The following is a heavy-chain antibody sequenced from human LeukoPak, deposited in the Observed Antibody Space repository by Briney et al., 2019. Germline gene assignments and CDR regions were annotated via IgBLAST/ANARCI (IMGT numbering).Heavy chain of an antibody. D-gene: IGHD3-22*01. J-gene: IGHJ4*02. CDR2: INPNSGGT. CDR3: ARDKDYYYDSSGYHYCPIDY. V-gene: IGHV1-2*02. CDR1: GYTFTDYY. Sequence: ASVKVSCKASGYTFTDYYIHWVRQAPGQGLEWMGWINPNSGGTNYAQNFQDRLTMTKDTSTNTAYMELRSLRSDDTAVYYCARDKDYYYDSSGYHYCPIDYWGQGTLVTVSS.